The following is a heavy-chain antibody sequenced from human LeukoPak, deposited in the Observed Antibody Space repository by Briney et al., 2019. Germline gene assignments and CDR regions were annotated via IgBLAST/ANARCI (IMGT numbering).Heavy chain of an antibody. CDR2: MNPNSGNT. CDR1: GYTFTSYD. CDR3: ARYRDFWSGYPDAFDI. V-gene: IGHV1-8*03. Sequence: ASVKVSCKASGYTFTSYDINWVRQATGQGREWMGWMNPNSGNTGYAQKFQGRVTITRNTSISTAYMELSSLRSEDTAVYYCARYRDFWSGYPDAFDIWGQGTMVTVSS. J-gene: IGHJ3*02. D-gene: IGHD3-3*01.